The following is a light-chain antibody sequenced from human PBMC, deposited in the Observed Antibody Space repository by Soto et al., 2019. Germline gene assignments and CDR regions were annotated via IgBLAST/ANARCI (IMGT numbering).Light chain of an antibody. CDR3: QHYDSLPIT. Sequence: EIVLTQSPCTLSLSTGERATLSCRASQTVSSSYLAWYQQKPGQAPRLLIYGASSRATGIPDRFSGSGSGTDFTLTISRLEPEDFAVFYCQHYDSLPITFGQGTRLEIK. V-gene: IGKV3-20*01. J-gene: IGKJ5*01. CDR2: GAS. CDR1: QTVSSSY.